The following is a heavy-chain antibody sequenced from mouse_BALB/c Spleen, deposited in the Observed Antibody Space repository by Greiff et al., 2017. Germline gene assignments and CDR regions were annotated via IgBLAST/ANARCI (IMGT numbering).Heavy chain of an antibody. D-gene: IGHD2-4*01. CDR3: ARDGRLRRDHYAMDY. Sequence: QVQLKESGPGLVAPSQSLSITCTVSGFSLTSYGVHWVRQPPGKGLEWLGVIWAGGSTNYNSALMSRLSISKDNSKSQVFLKMNSLQTDDTAMYYCARDGRLRRDHYAMDYWGQGTSVTVSS. CDR2: IWAGGST. CDR1: GFSLTSYG. J-gene: IGHJ4*01. V-gene: IGHV2-9*02.